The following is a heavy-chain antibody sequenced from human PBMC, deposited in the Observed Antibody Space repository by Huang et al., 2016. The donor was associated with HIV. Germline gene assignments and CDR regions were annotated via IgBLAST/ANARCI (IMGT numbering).Heavy chain of an antibody. CDR1: GYSFSSYW. V-gene: IGHV5-51*01. CDR2: IFPDSSDT. J-gene: IGHJ4*02. D-gene: IGHD6-6*01. Sequence: VQLVQSGAEVKKPGESLKISCKGSGYSFSSYWIAWVRQMPGKGLEGMGFIFPDSSDTTYRPSFEGTVTISADKSIGTAYLQWSSLKASDTAMYYCARRFSSSSGYFDYWGQGSLVTVSS. CDR3: ARRFSSSSGYFDY.